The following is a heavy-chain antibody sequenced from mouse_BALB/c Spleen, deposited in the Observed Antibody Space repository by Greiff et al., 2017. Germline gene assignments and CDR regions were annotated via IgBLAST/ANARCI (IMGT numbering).Heavy chain of an antibody. Sequence: EVMLVESGAELVKPGASVKLSCTASGFNIKDTYMHWVKQRPEQGLEWIGRIDPANGNTKYDPKFQGKATITADTSSNTAYLQLSSLTSEDTAVYYCARWRTTVVATGAMDYWGQGTSVTVSS. CDR1: GFNIKDTY. D-gene: IGHD1-1*01. V-gene: IGHV14-3*02. CDR3: ARWRTTVVATGAMDY. CDR2: IDPANGNT. J-gene: IGHJ4*01.